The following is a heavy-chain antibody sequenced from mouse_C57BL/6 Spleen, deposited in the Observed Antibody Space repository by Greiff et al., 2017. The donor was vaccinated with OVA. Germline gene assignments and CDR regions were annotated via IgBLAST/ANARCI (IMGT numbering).Heavy chain of an antibody. Sequence: QVQLQHPGTELVKPGASVKLSCKASGYTFTSYWMHWVKQRPGQGLEWIGNINPSNGGTNYNEKFKSKATLTVDKSSSTAYMQLSSLTSEDSAVYFCARGDGYPYWYFDVWGTGTTVTVSS. CDR1: GYTFTSYW. V-gene: IGHV1-53*01. J-gene: IGHJ1*03. CDR2: INPSNGGT. CDR3: ARGDGYPYWYFDV. D-gene: IGHD2-3*01.